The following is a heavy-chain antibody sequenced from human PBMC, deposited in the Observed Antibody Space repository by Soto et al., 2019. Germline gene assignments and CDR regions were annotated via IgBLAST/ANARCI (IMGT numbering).Heavy chain of an antibody. Sequence: ASVKVSCKVSGYTLTELSMHWVRQAPGKGLEWMGGFDPEDGETIYAQKFQGRVTMTEDTSTDTAYVELSSLRSEDTAVYYCATPFSIVVVPAAIPLAFDIWGQGTMVTVSS. J-gene: IGHJ3*02. CDR1: GYTLTELS. D-gene: IGHD2-2*01. V-gene: IGHV1-24*01. CDR3: ATPFSIVVVPAAIPLAFDI. CDR2: FDPEDGET.